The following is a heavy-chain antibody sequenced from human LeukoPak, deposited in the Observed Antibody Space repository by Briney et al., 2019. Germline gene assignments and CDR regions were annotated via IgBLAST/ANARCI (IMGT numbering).Heavy chain of an antibody. J-gene: IGHJ4*02. Sequence: GGSLRLSCAASGLTFSGSAMQWVRQASGKGLEWVGRIRSNANNYATAYAASLKDRFTISRDDSKNTAYLQMNSLKAEDTAVYYCTRTYSGSYCDYWGQGTLVTVSS. V-gene: IGHV3-73*01. CDR2: IRSNANNYAT. D-gene: IGHD1-26*01. CDR1: GLTFSGSA. CDR3: TRTYSGSYCDY.